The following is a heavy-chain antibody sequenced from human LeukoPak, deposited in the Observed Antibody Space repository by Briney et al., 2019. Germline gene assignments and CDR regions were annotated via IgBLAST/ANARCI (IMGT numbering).Heavy chain of an antibody. Sequence: GGSLRLSCVASGFIFSDFDMHWVRQAPGKGLEWVASMRNDGSQIYYAESVKGRFTISRDNSKNTLYVEMNSLRVEDTAMYYCAKDIGRRIFGVAYDAFHIWGQGTMVAVSS. D-gene: IGHD3-3*01. CDR3: AKDIGRRIFGVAYDAFHI. CDR2: MRNDGSQI. CDR1: GFIFSDFD. J-gene: IGHJ3*02. V-gene: IGHV3-30*02.